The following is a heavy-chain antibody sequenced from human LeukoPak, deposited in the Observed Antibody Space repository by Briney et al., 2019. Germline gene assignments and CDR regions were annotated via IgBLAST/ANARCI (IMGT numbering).Heavy chain of an antibody. CDR2: TYYRSKWYN. J-gene: IGHJ3*02. D-gene: IGHD2-2*02. Sequence: SQTLSLTCAISGDSVSTNSAAWNWIRQSPSRGLEWLGRTYYRSKWYNEYAVSVKSRIIINPDTSKNQFSLQLNSVTPEDTAVYYCVREYCSSSRCYNLGLGDAFDIWGQGTVVTVSS. CDR3: VREYCSSSRCYNLGLGDAFDI. V-gene: IGHV6-1*01. CDR1: GDSVSTNSAA.